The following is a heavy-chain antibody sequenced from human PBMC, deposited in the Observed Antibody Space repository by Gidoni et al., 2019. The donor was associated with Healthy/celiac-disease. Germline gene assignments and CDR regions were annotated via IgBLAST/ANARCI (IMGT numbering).Heavy chain of an antibody. CDR1: GYTFTSYY. Sequence: QVQLVQSGAEVKKPGASVKVSCNASGYTFTSYYMHWVRQAPGQGLEGMGIINPSGGSTSYAQKFQGRVTMTRDTSTSTVYMELSSLRSEDTAVYYCASLPFDFWSGPRPDAFDIWGQGTMVTVSS. J-gene: IGHJ3*02. V-gene: IGHV1-46*01. CDR3: ASLPFDFWSGPRPDAFDI. CDR2: INPSGGST. D-gene: IGHD3-3*01.